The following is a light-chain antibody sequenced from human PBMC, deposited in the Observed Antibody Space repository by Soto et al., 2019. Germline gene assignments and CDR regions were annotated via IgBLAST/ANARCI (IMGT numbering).Light chain of an antibody. CDR3: SSYAASNNFYFV. CDR1: SSDVGGYNY. Sequence: QSALTQPPSASGSPGQSVTISCTGTSSDVGGYNYVSRYQQYPGRAPKLMIYEVTKRPSGVPDRFSGSKSGNTASLTVSGLQAEDAADYYCSSYAASNNFYFVFGGGTKLTVL. CDR2: EVT. V-gene: IGLV2-8*01. J-gene: IGLJ3*02.